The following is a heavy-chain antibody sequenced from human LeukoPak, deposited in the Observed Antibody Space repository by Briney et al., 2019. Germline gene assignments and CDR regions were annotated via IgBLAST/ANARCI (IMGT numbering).Heavy chain of an antibody. CDR2: INPNSGGT. J-gene: IGHJ4*02. Sequence: ASVKVSCKASGYTFTGYYMHWVRQAPGQGLEWVGWINPNSGGTNYAQKFQGRVTMTRDTYISTAYMELSRLRSDDTAVYYCARGSSGGSPTVYWGQGTLVTVSS. CDR3: ARGSSGGSPTVY. V-gene: IGHV1-2*02. D-gene: IGHD2-15*01. CDR1: GYTFTGYY.